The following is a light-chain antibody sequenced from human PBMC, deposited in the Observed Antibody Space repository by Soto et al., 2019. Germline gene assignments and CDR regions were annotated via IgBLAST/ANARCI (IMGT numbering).Light chain of an antibody. Sequence: EIVMTQSPATLSVSPGERATLSCRASQSVRNNLAWYQQKPGQAPRLLIDGASTRATGIPARFSGSGSGTDFTLTISSLQSEDFAVYYCQQYNRWPLTVGGGTKVDIK. CDR2: GAS. CDR1: QSVRNN. V-gene: IGKV3-15*01. J-gene: IGKJ4*01. CDR3: QQYNRWPLT.